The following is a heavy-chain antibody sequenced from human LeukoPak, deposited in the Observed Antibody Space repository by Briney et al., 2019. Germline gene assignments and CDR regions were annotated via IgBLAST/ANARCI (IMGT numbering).Heavy chain of an antibody. J-gene: IGHJ1*01. CDR2: ISGSGGST. CDR3: AKDNYYDSSGYYGEYFQH. Sequence: GGSLRLSCAASGFTFSSYAMSWVRQAPGKGLEWVSGISGSGGSTYYADSVRGRFTISRDNSKNTLSLQMNSLRAEDTAVYYCAKDNYYDSSGYYGEYFQHWGQGTLVTVSS. D-gene: IGHD3-22*01. V-gene: IGHV3-23*01. CDR1: GFTFSSYA.